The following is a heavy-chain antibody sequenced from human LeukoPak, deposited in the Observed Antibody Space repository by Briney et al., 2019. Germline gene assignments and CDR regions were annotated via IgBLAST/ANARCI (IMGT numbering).Heavy chain of an antibody. CDR1: GGSITSNYHY. Sequence: SETLSLTCTVSGGSITSNYHYWGWIRQPPGKGLEWMGNIYHGGPTYYSPSLQSRITISVDTSKNQFYVKLRSVTAADTAVYYCARLLGGSYYSFDSWGQGTLVTVSS. CDR3: ARLLGGSYYSFDS. V-gene: IGHV4-39*01. CDR2: IYHGGPT. J-gene: IGHJ4*02. D-gene: IGHD3-22*01.